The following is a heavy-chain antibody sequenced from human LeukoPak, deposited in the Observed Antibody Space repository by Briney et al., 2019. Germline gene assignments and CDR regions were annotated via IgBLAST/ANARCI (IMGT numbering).Heavy chain of an antibody. CDR3: ARDEEGSPRSSSWYAYFDY. CDR2: ISSSGSTI. CDR1: GFTLSSYE. V-gene: IGHV3-48*03. J-gene: IGHJ4*02. Sequence: GGSLRHSRAASGFTLSSYEMNWVRQAPGKGLEWVSYISSSGSTIYYADTVKGRFTIPRDNAKNSLYLQMNSLRAEDTAVYDCARDEEGSPRSSSWYAYFDYWGQGTLVTVSS. D-gene: IGHD6-13*01.